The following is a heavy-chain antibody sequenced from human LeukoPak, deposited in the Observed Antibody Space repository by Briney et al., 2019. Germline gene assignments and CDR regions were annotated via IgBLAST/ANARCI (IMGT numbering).Heavy chain of an antibody. CDR2: ISAYNGNT. J-gene: IGHJ3*02. CDR1: GYTFTSYG. CDR3: ARDLFAYYYDSSGYGGNAFDI. V-gene: IGHV1-18*01. D-gene: IGHD3-22*01. Sequence: ASVKVSCKASGYTFTSYGISWVRQAPGQGLEWMGWISAYNGNTNYAQKLQGRVTMTTDTSTSTAYMELRSLRSDDTAVYYCARDLFAYYYDSSGYGGNAFDIWGQGTMVTVSS.